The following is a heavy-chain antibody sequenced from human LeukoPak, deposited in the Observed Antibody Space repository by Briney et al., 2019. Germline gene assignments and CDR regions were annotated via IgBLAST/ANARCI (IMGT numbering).Heavy chain of an antibody. D-gene: IGHD3-3*01. CDR3: ATALDFWSGYYTFDY. V-gene: IGHV1-3*01. CDR2: INAGNGNT. Sequence: ASVKVSCKASGYTFTSYAMHWVRQAPGQWLEWMGWINAGNGNTKYSQKFQGRVTITRDTSASTAYMELSSLRSEDTAVYYCATALDFWSGYYTFDYWGQGTLVTVSS. CDR1: GYTFTSYA. J-gene: IGHJ4*02.